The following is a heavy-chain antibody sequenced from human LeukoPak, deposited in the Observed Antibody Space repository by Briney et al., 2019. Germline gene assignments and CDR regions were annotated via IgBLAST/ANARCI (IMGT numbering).Heavy chain of an antibody. Sequence: SETLSLTCTVSGGSISSGGYYWSWIRQHPGKGLEWIGYIYYSGSTYYNPSLKNRVTISVDTSKNQFSLKLSSVTAADTAVYYCARVNDYGDYCFDYWGQGTLVTVSS. V-gene: IGHV4-31*03. J-gene: IGHJ4*02. D-gene: IGHD4-17*01. CDR2: IYYSGST. CDR1: GGSISSGGYY. CDR3: ARVNDYGDYCFDY.